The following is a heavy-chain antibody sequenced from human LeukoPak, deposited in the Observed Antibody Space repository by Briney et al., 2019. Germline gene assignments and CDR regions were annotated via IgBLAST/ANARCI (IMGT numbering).Heavy chain of an antibody. J-gene: IGHJ4*02. V-gene: IGHV4-59*11. CDR3: ATIKRGNIYGYFDF. CDR2: MYDSVRT. D-gene: IGHD5-18*01. CDR1: GGSISSHY. Sequence: PSETLSLTCTVPGGSISSHYWSWIRQPPGKGLEWIGYMYDSVRTKDNPSLKSRVTLSADTSKNQFSLRLSSVTAADTAVYYCATIKRGNIYGYFDFWGQEILVTVSS.